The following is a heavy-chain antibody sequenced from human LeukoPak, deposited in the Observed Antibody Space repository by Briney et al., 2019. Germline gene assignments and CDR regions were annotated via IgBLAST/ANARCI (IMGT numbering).Heavy chain of an antibody. V-gene: IGHV4-59*08. CDR2: IYYSGST. D-gene: IGHD2-15*01. Sequence: SETLSLTCTVSGGSISSYYWSLIRQPPGKGLEWIGYIYYSGSTNYNPSLKSRVTISVDTSKNQFSLKLSSVTAADTAVYYCARHAVDIVGYYYGMDVWGQGTTVTVSS. J-gene: IGHJ6*02. CDR3: ARHAVDIVGYYYGMDV. CDR1: GGSISSYY.